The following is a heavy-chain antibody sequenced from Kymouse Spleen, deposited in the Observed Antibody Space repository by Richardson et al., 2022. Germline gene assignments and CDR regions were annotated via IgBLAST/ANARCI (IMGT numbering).Heavy chain of an antibody. CDR2: ISYDGSNK. CDR3: AKDMDRYCSSTSCYAYYYYYGMDV. D-gene: IGHD2-2*02. J-gene: IGHJ6*02. Sequence: QVQLVESGGGVVQPGRSLRLSCAASGFTFSSYGMHWVRQAPGKGLEWVAVISYDGSNKYYADSVKGRFTISRDNSKNTLYLQMNSLRAEDTAVYYCAKDMDRYCSSTSCYAYYYYYGMDVWGQGTTVTVSS. CDR1: GFTFSSYG. V-gene: IGHV3-30*18.